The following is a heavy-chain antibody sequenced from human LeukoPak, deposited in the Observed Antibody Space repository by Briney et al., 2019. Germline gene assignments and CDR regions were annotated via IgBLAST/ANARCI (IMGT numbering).Heavy chain of an antibody. D-gene: IGHD2-15*01. Sequence: SETLSLTCAVYGGSFSGYYWSWIRQPPGKGLEWIGEINHSGSTNHNPSLKSRVTISVDTSKNQFSLKLSSVTAADTAVYYCAQAVVAATRYYYYYMDVWGKGTTVTVPS. CDR3: AQAVVAATRYYYYYMDV. V-gene: IGHV4-34*01. CDR1: GGSFSGYY. CDR2: INHSGST. J-gene: IGHJ6*03.